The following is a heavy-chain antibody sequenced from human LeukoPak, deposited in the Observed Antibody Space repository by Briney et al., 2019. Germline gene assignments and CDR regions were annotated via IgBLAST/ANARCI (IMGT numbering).Heavy chain of an antibody. D-gene: IGHD6-13*01. Sequence: PGGSLRLSCAASGFTFSNYAIHWVRQAPGKGLEWVAVISYDGSNKYYTDSVKGRFAISRDNSKNTLYLQMNSLRAEDTAVYYCARGGGNNSWFYYFDYWGQGTLVTVSS. CDR3: ARGGGNNSWFYYFDY. V-gene: IGHV3-30*10. CDR2: ISYDGSNK. CDR1: GFTFSNYA. J-gene: IGHJ4*02.